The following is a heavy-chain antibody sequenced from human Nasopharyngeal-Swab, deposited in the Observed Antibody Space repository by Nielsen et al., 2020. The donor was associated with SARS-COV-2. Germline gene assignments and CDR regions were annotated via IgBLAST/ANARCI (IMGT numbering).Heavy chain of an antibody. V-gene: IGHV3-11*04. CDR2: ISSSGSTI. J-gene: IGHJ6*03. CDR1: GFTFSDYY. D-gene: IGHD3-3*01. CDR3: ARESHYDFWSGYYPSKYYYYYMDV. Sequence: GGSLRLSCAASGFTFSDYYMSWIRQAPGKGLEWVSYISSSGSTIYYADSVKGRFTISRDNAKNSLYPQMNSLRAEDTAVCYCARESHYDFWSGYYPSKYYYYYMDVWGKGTTVTVSS.